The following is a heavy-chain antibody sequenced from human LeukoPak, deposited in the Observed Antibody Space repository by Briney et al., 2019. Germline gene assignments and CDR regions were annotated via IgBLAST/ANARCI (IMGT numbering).Heavy chain of an antibody. V-gene: IGHV3-30-3*01. D-gene: IGHD2-2*01. Sequence: GGSLRLSCAASGFTFSSYAMHWVRQAPGKGLEWVAVISYDGSNKYYADSVKGRFTISRDNSKNTLYLQMNSPRAEDTAVYYCARDLQGAPAAISYYYYGMDVWGQGTTVTVSS. CDR3: ARDLQGAPAAISYYYYGMDV. J-gene: IGHJ6*02. CDR2: ISYDGSNK. CDR1: GFTFSSYA.